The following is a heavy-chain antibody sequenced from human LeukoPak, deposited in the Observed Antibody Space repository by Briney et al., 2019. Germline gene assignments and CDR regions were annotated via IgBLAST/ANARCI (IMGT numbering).Heavy chain of an antibody. CDR3: ARGRYGDGRVFKY. Sequence: SVEVSCNASGSTFPSYDINWVRQATGQGLEWMGWMNPNSGNTGYPQKFQGRVTITRNTSISTAYTELSSLRSEDTAVYYCARGRYGDGRVFKYWGQGTLVTVSS. CDR2: MNPNSGNT. V-gene: IGHV1-8*03. D-gene: IGHD4-17*01. J-gene: IGHJ4*02. CDR1: GSTFPSYD.